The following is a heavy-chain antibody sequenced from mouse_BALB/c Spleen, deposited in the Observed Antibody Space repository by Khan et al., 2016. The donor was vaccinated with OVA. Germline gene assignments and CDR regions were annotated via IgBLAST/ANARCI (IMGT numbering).Heavy chain of an antibody. Sequence: EVQLQESGPGLVKPSQSLSLTCTVTGYSITSDYAWNWIRQFPGNKLEWMGYISYSGRTSYNPSLKSRILITRDTSKNPFFLQLNSVTTEDTAAYYCARSVTITTVVATDFDYWGQGTTLTVSS. J-gene: IGHJ2*01. CDR1: GYSITSDYA. CDR3: ARSVTITTVVATDFDY. D-gene: IGHD1-1*01. CDR2: ISYSGRT. V-gene: IGHV3-2*02.